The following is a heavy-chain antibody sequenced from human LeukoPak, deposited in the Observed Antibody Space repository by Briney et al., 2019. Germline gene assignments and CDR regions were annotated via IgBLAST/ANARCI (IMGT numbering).Heavy chain of an antibody. Sequence: SQTLSLTCTVSGGSISSGGSYWSWIRQHPGKGLEWIGYIYYSGSTYYNPSLKSRVTISVDTSKNQFSLKLSSVTAADTAVYYCARGPNRLPDYWGQGTLVTVSS. J-gene: IGHJ4*02. V-gene: IGHV4-31*03. CDR3: ARGPNRLPDY. CDR2: IYYSGST. CDR1: GGSISSGGSY. D-gene: IGHD2-21*02.